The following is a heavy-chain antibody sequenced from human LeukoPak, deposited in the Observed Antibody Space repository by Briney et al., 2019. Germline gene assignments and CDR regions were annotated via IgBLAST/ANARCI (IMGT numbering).Heavy chain of an antibody. J-gene: IGHJ4*02. Sequence: GGSLRLSCAASGFTFNNYAMHWVRQAPGKGLEWVAVISYDGSNKYYADSVKGRFTLSRDNSKNTLYLQMNSLRAEDTAVYYCGLGYCTGATCHPYSWGQGTLVTVSS. CDR1: GFTFNNYA. CDR2: ISYDGSNK. V-gene: IGHV3-30*03. D-gene: IGHD2-8*02. CDR3: GLGYCTGATCHPYS.